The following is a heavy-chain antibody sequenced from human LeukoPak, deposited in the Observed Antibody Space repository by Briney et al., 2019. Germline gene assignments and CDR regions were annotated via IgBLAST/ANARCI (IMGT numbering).Heavy chain of an antibody. J-gene: IGHJ3*02. D-gene: IGHD3-16*02. V-gene: IGHV4-30-4*01. CDR3: ARDPRESYDYVWGSYRPDAFDI. CDR1: GGSISSGDYY. CDR2: IYYSGST. Sequence: SETLSLTCTVSGGSISSGDYYWSWIRQPPGKGLEWIGFIYYSGSTYYSPSLKSRITISLDTSKNQFSLKLSSVTAADTAVYYCARDPRESYDYVWGSYRPDAFDIWGQGTMVTVSS.